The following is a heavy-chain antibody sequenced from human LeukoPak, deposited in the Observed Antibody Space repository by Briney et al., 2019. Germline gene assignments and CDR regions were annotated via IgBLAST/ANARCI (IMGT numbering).Heavy chain of an antibody. CDR3: ATLRPDDYGDYLGAFDI. CDR1: GFTFSDYY. Sequence: PGGSLRLSCAASGFTFSDYYMSWIRQAPGKGLEWVSYISSSSSYTNYADSVKGRFTISRDNAKNSLYLQVNSLRAEDTAVYYCATLRPDDYGDYLGAFDIWGQGTMVTVSS. CDR2: ISSSSSYT. V-gene: IGHV3-11*06. J-gene: IGHJ3*02. D-gene: IGHD4-17*01.